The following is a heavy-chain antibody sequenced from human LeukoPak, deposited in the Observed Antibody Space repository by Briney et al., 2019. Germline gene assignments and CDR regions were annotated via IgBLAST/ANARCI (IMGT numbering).Heavy chain of an antibody. Sequence: GGSLRLSCAASGFTFSSFSMNWVRQAPGKGLEWVSYISSSGSTIYYADSVKGRFTISRDNAKNSLYLQMNSLRAEDTAVYYCAKLSAPSYYYDSSGYYKDYWGQGTLVTVSS. J-gene: IGHJ4*02. V-gene: IGHV3-48*04. D-gene: IGHD3-22*01. CDR3: AKLSAPSYYYDSSGYYKDY. CDR2: ISSSGSTI. CDR1: GFTFSSFS.